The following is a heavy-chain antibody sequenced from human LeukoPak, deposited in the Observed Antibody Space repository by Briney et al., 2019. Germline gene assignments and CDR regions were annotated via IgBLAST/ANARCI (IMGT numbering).Heavy chain of an antibody. CDR1: GFTFSSYE. D-gene: IGHD5-18*01. CDR3: ARDRTARGVGGYYYYYMDV. Sequence: GGSLRLSCAASGFTFSSYEMNWVRQAPGKGLEWVSFTYSGGSTYFADSVKGRFTITRDNSKNSLYLQMNSLKTEDTAVYYCARDRTARGVGGYYYYYMDVWGKGTTVTVSS. J-gene: IGHJ6*03. CDR2: TYSGGST. V-gene: IGHV3-66*01.